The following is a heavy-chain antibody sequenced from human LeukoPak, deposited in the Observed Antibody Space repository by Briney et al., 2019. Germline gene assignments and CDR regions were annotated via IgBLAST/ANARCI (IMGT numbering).Heavy chain of an antibody. D-gene: IGHD3-3*01. Sequence: SETLSLTCKVSGGSITSSGYYWGWIRQPPGKGLEWVGSAYYSGSTYYNPSLKSRLTISLDTSKNHFSLKVSSVTAADTAVYYCARVTGLAVFGVVVIDDWGQGTLVTVSS. CDR1: GGSITSSGYY. CDR2: AYYSGST. V-gene: IGHV4-39*07. CDR3: ARVTGLAVFGVVVIDD. J-gene: IGHJ4*02.